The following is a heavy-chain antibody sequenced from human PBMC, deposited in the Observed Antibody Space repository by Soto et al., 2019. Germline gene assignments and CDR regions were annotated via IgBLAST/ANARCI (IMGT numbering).Heavy chain of an antibody. J-gene: IGHJ4*02. CDR3: ARYGVPDNYDSGSGYPYYFDY. D-gene: IGHD3-3*01. Sequence: QVQLQQWGAGLLKPSETLSLTCAVYGGSFSGYYWSWIRQPPGKWLEWVGEINHSGSTNYNPSLKRRGTISVDTSKNQLSLKLSSVTAADTAVYYCARYGVPDNYDSGSGYPYYFDYWGQGPLVTVSP. CDR1: GGSFSGYY. CDR2: INHSGST. V-gene: IGHV4-34*01.